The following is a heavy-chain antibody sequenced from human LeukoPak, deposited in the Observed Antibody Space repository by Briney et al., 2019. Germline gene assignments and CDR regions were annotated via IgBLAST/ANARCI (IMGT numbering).Heavy chain of an antibody. Sequence: GASVELSCKASGGTFSSYAISWGRQAPGQGLEWRGGIIPIFGTANYEQKFPGRVTITQDESTSTAYMELSSLRSDDTAVYYCASLSDFTLAFDIWGQGTMVTVSS. V-gene: IGHV1-69*01. CDR1: GGTFSSYA. D-gene: IGHD3-16*01. CDR3: ASLSDFTLAFDI. J-gene: IGHJ3*02. CDR2: IIPIFGTA.